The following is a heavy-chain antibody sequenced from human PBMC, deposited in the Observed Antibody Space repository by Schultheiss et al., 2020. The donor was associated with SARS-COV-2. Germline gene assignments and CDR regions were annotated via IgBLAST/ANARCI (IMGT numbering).Heavy chain of an antibody. CDR2: IYYTGIT. CDR3: ARAARVEQLFSVRGGHLDY. D-gene: IGHD3-10*01. J-gene: IGHJ4*02. Sequence: SETLSLTCSVSGSSITGFFWTWIRQPPGKGLEQMGNIYYTGITKYSPSLKSRVTISVDTSKKQFSLRLGSVTAADTAVYYCARAARVEQLFSVRGGHLDYWGRGTQVTVSS. CDR1: GSSITGFF. V-gene: IGHV4-59*01.